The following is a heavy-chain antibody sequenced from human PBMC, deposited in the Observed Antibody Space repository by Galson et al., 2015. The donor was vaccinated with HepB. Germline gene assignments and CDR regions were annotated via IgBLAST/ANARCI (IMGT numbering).Heavy chain of an antibody. V-gene: IGHV3-23*01. CDR2: ISGSGGGT. Sequence: SLRLSCAASGFTFSSYAMSWVRQAPGKGLEWVSAISGSGGGTYYADSVKGRFTISRDNSKNTLYLQMNSLRAEDTTVYYCAKDFRGNYVAYFDYWGQGTLVTVSS. D-gene: IGHD1-7*01. J-gene: IGHJ4*02. CDR3: AKDFRGNYVAYFDY. CDR1: GFTFSSYA.